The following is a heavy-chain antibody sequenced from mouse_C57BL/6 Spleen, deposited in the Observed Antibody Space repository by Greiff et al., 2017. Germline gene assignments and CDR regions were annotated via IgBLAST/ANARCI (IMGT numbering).Heavy chain of an antibody. CDR2: ISYSGST. D-gene: IGHD3-2*02. V-gene: IGHV3-1*01. CDR3: ARGLRLRAMDY. J-gene: IGHJ4*01. Sequence: EVQLQESGPGMVKPSQSHSLTCTVTGYSITSGYDWHWIRHFPGNKLEWMGYISYSGSTNYNPSLKSRISITHDTSKNHFFLKLNSVTTEDTATYYCARGLRLRAMDYWGQGTSVTVSS. CDR1: GYSITSGYD.